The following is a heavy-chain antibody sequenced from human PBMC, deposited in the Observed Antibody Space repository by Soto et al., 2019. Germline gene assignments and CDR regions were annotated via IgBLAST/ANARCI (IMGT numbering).Heavy chain of an antibody. CDR2: IDPSDSYT. CDR1: GYSFTSCW. Sequence: PGESLKISCKGSGYSFTSCWISWVRQMPGKGLEWMGRIDPSDSYTNYSPSFQGHVTISADKSISTAYLQWSSLKASDTAMYYCARQRFVVVPAAIPEDYYYYGMDVWGQGTTVTVSS. J-gene: IGHJ6*02. V-gene: IGHV5-10-1*01. D-gene: IGHD2-2*02. CDR3: ARQRFVVVPAAIPEDYYYYGMDV.